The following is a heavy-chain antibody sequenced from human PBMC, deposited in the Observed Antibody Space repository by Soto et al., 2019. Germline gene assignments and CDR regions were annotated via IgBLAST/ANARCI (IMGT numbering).Heavy chain of an antibody. Sequence: LSLTCTVSGGSISSGGYYWSWIRQHPGKGLEWIGYIYYSGSTYYNPSLKSRVTISVDTSKNQFSLKLSSVTAADTAVYYCASRERGRYYYDSREPYNWFDPWGQATLVTVSS. J-gene: IGHJ5*02. CDR3: ASRERGRYYYDSREPYNWFDP. CDR1: GGSISSGGYY. D-gene: IGHD3-22*01. CDR2: IYYSGST. V-gene: IGHV4-31*03.